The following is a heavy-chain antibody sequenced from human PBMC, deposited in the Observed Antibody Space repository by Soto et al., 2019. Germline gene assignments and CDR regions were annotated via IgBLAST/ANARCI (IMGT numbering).Heavy chain of an antibody. CDR1: GFIFSNYG. J-gene: IGHJ4*02. V-gene: IGHV3-30*03. Sequence: QVQLVDSGGGVVQPGRSLXLXXAASGFIFSNYGMHWVRQAPGKGLEWVALISNDGSKKYYADSVKGRFIXSRDXSKXXXXXXXXSXXAEXXVVXXCXXVPLRPXYFXXWGQ. CDR2: ISNDGSKK. CDR3: XXVPLRPXYFXX. D-gene: IGHD5-12*01.